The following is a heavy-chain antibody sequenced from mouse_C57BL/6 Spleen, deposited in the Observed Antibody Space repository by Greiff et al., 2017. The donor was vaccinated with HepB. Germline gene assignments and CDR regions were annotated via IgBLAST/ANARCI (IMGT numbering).Heavy chain of an antibody. J-gene: IGHJ1*03. CDR3: ARTYYYGSSYGWYFDV. V-gene: IGHV1-53*01. Sequence: VQLQQSGTELVKPGASVKLSCKASGYTFTSYWMHWVKQRPGQGLEWIGNINPSNGGTNYNEKFKSKATLTVDKSSSTAYMQLSSLTSEDSAVYYCARTYYYGSSYGWYFDVWGTGTTVTVSS. CDR2: INPSNGGT. CDR1: GYTFTSYW. D-gene: IGHD1-1*01.